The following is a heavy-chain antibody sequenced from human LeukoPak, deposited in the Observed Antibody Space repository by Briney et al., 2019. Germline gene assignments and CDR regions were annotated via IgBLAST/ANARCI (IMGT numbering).Heavy chain of an antibody. D-gene: IGHD3-22*01. CDR2: IRSKAYGGTT. CDR3: TRGDYYDSSGYYLLFDY. V-gene: IGHV3-49*04. J-gene: IGHJ4*02. Sequence: GRSLRLSCIGSGFTFGDYGMSWVRQAPGKGLEWVGFIRSKAYGGTTEYAASVKGRFTISRDNSRSIDYLQMNSLKTEDTAVYYCTRGDYYDSSGYYLLFDYWGQGTLVTVSS. CDR1: GFTFGDYG.